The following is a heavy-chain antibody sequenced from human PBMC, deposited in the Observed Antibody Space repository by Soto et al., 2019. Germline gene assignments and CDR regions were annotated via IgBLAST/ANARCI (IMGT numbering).Heavy chain of an antibody. CDR1: GYTFINYY. CDR3: ARDLAAGDC. CDR2: FNPTSGST. D-gene: IGHD6-13*01. V-gene: IGHV1-46*01. Sequence: QVQLVQSGAEVKKPGASVKLSCKASGYTFINYYIHWVRQAPGQGLEWMGIFNPTSGSTNYAQKFQGRVPLTMDTSTRTVYMELSSLRFDDTAVYYCARDLAAGDCWGQGTLVTVSS. J-gene: IGHJ4*02.